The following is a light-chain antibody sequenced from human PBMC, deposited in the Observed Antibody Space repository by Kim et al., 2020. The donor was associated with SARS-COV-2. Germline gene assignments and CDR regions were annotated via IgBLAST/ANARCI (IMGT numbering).Light chain of an antibody. Sequence: AAVVDRGNITSRASQDISNNLIWFQQKQGKVPKRLMYPASTLQSGVPSRFSGSGSGTEFTLTIISLQPEDFATYYCLQYNSYPLSFGGGTKVDIK. CDR3: LQYNSYPLS. CDR1: QDISNN. J-gene: IGKJ4*01. CDR2: PAS. V-gene: IGKV1-17*03.